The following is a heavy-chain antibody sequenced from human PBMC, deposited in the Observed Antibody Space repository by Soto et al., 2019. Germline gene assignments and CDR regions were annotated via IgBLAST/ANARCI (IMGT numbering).Heavy chain of an antibody. J-gene: IGHJ6*02. CDR3: VRDERDYYYGPDV. CDR2: IYADGGT. V-gene: IGHV4-4*07. CDR1: GGSVTSYY. Sequence: PSETLSLTCSISGGSVTSYYWSWIRQPAGKGLEWIGRIYADGGTTYNPSLKGRVAMSVASSKTQFSLKLSSVTAADTAVYYCVRDERDYYYGPDVWGRGTTVTV. D-gene: IGHD6-25*01.